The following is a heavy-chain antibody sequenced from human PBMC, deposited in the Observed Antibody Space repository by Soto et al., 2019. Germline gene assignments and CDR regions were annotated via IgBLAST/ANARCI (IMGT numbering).Heavy chain of an antibody. J-gene: IGHJ4*02. CDR2: IGPESGAT. CDR1: GYTFTGHY. V-gene: IGHV1-2*02. CDR3: GRGRSGQIVVFY. Sequence: ASVKVSCKASGYTFTGHYIHWVRQAPEQGPEWMGEIGPESGATRYAQKFQGRVTMTMDKSITTVYMELNNLSPDDTAVYYCGRGRSGQIVVFYWGQGTPVTVSS. D-gene: IGHD5-12*01.